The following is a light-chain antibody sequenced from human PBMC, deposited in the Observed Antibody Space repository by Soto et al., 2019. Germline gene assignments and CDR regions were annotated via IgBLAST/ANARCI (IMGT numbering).Light chain of an antibody. V-gene: IGKV3-20*01. CDR2: AAS. CDR1: QSVAYTY. Sequence: EIVLTQSPGTLSLSPGERARLSCRASQSVAYTYLAWYQQKPGQAPRLLIYAASSRATGVPDRFSGSGSGTDFTLTISRLEPEDFAVYYCQQYGSSPPWTFGQGTKVDIK. J-gene: IGKJ1*01. CDR3: QQYGSSPPWT.